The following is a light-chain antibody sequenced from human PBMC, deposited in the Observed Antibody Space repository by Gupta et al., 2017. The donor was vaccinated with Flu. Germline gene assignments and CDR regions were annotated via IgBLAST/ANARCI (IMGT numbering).Light chain of an antibody. V-gene: IGKV1-5*03. CDR1: QSISTL. J-gene: IGKJ2*01. CDR3: QYGIT. Sequence: MTQFPATLAASVGDRVTITCRASQSISTLLAGEQQKPGKAPKIRIDKTSTFKSAVKQRCSGSGSGTGFIRTINSMQPEDSASQDWQYGITFGQGTKVDIK. CDR2: KTS.